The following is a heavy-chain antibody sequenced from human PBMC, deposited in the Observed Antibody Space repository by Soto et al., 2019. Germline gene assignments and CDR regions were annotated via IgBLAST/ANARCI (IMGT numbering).Heavy chain of an antibody. D-gene: IGHD2-2*01. CDR1: GFTFSSYA. CDR2: ISGSGGST. Sequence: GGSLRLSCAASGFTFSSYAMSWVRQAPGKGLEWVSAISGSGGSTYYADSVKGRFTISRDNSKNTLYLQMNSLRAEDTAVYYCAKDFIVVVPAAMWVDAFDIWGQGTMVTVSS. CDR3: AKDFIVVVPAAMWVDAFDI. V-gene: IGHV3-23*01. J-gene: IGHJ3*02.